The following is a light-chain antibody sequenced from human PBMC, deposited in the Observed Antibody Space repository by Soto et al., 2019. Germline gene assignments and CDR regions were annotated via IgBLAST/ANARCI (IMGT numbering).Light chain of an antibody. CDR2: TAS. CDR3: QQTYSTLDS. V-gene: IGKV1-39*01. J-gene: IGKJ2*03. CDR1: QSIRTY. Sequence: DIQVTQSPSSLSASVGDRVTITCRASQSIRTYLNWYQQRPGKPPKLLMHTASTLQTRVPSRFSGGGSGTDFTLTISSLQPEDFATYYCQQTYSTLDSFGQGTKLEIK.